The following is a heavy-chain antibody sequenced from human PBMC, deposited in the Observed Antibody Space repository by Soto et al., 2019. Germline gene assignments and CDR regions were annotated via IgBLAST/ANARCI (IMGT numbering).Heavy chain of an antibody. Sequence: SETLSLTCAVYGGSFSGYYWSWIRQPPGKGLEWIGEINHSGSTNYNPSLKRRVTISVDTSKNQFSLKLSSVTAADTAVYYCARGPPVVTGADWYFDLWGRGTLVTVSS. CDR2: INHSGST. CDR1: GGSFSGYY. CDR3: ARGPPVVTGADWYFDL. D-gene: IGHD2-21*02. J-gene: IGHJ2*01. V-gene: IGHV4-34*01.